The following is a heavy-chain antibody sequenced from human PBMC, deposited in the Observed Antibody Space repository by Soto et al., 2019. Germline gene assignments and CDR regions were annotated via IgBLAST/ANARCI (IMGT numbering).Heavy chain of an antibody. V-gene: IGHV3-48*01. D-gene: IGHD6-13*01. Sequence: GGSLRLSCAASGFTFSSYSMNWVRQAPGKGLEWVSYISSSSSTIYYADSVKGRFTISRDNAKNSLYLQMNSLRVEDTAVYYCARDLAAAVGNWFDPWGQGTLVTVSS. CDR2: ISSSSSTI. CDR3: ARDLAAAVGNWFDP. J-gene: IGHJ5*02. CDR1: GFTFSSYS.